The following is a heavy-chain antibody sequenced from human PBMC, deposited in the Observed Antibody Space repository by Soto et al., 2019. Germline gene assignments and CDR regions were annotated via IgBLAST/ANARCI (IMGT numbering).Heavy chain of an antibody. D-gene: IGHD6-13*01. Sequence: GGSLRLSCAASGFTFSTYAMHWVRQGPGKGLEWVSGINWNSGSIGYGDSVKGRFAISRDNAKNSLHLQMNSLSAEDTAFYYCVKDESINWYSGHFRHWGQGTLVTVSS. V-gene: IGHV3-9*01. J-gene: IGHJ1*01. CDR3: VKDESINWYSGHFRH. CDR2: INWNSGSI. CDR1: GFTFSTYA.